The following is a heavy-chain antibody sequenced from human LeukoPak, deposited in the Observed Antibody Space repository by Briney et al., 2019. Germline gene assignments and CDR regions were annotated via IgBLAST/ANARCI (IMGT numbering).Heavy chain of an antibody. CDR1: GFTFSSYW. CDR2: INGDASTT. V-gene: IGHV3-74*01. CDR3: ARDRGSPDAFNI. D-gene: IGHD1-26*01. J-gene: IGHJ3*02. Sequence: PGGSLRLSCAASGFTFSSYWMHWVRQAPGKGLVWVPHINGDASTTIYADSVKGRFTISRDNARNTLYLQMNSLRAEDTAVYYCARDRGSPDAFNIWGQGTMVTVSS.